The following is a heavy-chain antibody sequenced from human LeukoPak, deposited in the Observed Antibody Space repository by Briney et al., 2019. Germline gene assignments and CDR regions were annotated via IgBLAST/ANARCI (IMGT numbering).Heavy chain of an antibody. D-gene: IGHD6-19*01. CDR2: ISWNSGNI. J-gene: IGHJ6*02. CDR3: AKDSGWLVHGMDV. Sequence: GGSLRLSCAASGFTFDDFAMHWVRQAPEKGLEWVSGISWNSGNIVYADSVKGRFTISRDNAKNSLYLQMTSLRAEDTALYYCAKDSGWLVHGMDVWGQGTTVTVSS. CDR1: GFTFDDFA. V-gene: IGHV3-9*01.